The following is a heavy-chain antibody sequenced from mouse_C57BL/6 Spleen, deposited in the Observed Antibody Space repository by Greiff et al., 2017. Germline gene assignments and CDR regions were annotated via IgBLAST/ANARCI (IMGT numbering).Heavy chain of an antibody. J-gene: IGHJ2*01. D-gene: IGHD2-4*01. V-gene: IGHV1-55*01. CDR3: ARFGDYDYGYYFDY. Sequence: VQLQQPGAELVKPGASVKMSCKASGFTFTTYRITWLKHPPGQGLEWIGHFHPCIGSTNYNDKFKRNATLTVDTSSSTVYLQLSSMTSEDSAVYYCARFGDYDYGYYFDYWGQGTTLTVSS. CDR1: GFTFTTYR. CDR2: FHPCIGST.